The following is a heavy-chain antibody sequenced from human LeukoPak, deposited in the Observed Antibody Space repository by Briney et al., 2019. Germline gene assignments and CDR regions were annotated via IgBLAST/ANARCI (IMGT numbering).Heavy chain of an antibody. Sequence: GSLRPSCAASGFTFSSYGMSWVRQPPGKGLEWIGEINHSGSTNYNPSLKSRVTISVDTSKNQFSLKLSSVTAADTAVYYCARTGPYTAMIMISCYFDLWGRGTLVTVSS. D-gene: IGHD5-18*01. V-gene: IGHV4-34*01. J-gene: IGHJ2*01. CDR1: GFTFSSYG. CDR3: ARTGPYTAMIMISCYFDL. CDR2: INHSGST.